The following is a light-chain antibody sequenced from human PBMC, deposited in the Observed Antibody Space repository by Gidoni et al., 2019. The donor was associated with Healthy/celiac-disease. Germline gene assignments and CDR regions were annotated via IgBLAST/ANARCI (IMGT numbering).Light chain of an antibody. CDR2: DVS. J-gene: IGLJ1*01. CDR3: CSYAGSYV. V-gene: IGLV2-11*01. CDR1: SSDVGGYNY. Sequence: QSALTQPRSVAGSTGQSVTISCTGTSSDVGGYNYVSWYQQHPGKAPKPMIYDVSKRPSGVPDRFSGSKSGNTASLTISGLQAEDEADYYCCSYAGSYVFGTGTKVTVL.